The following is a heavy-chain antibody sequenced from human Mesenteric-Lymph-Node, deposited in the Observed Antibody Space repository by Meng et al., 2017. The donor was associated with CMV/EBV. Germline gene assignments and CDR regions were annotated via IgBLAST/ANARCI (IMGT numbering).Heavy chain of an antibody. CDR1: GFSFSHYD. J-gene: IGHJ4*02. Sequence: GESLKISCSASGFSFSHYDMNWVRQAPGKGLEWVSFITSSSSTIYYSDSVKGRFTISRDNSKNTLYLQMNSLRAEDTAVYYCASGLGGWGQGTLVTVSS. CDR3: ASGLGG. CDR2: ITSSSSTI. D-gene: IGHD3/OR15-3a*01. V-gene: IGHV3-48*01.